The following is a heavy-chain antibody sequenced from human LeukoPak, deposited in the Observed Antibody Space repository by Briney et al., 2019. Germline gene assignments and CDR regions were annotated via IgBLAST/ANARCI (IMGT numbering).Heavy chain of an antibody. CDR2: ISGSGGST. D-gene: IGHD6-6*01. CDR1: GFTFSSYA. CDR3: AKLWAAVAARPAFDY. V-gene: IGHV3-23*01. Sequence: PGGSLRLSCSASGFTFSSYAMSWVRQAPGKGLEWVSAISGSGGSTYYADSAKGRFTISRDNSKNTLYLQMNSLRAEDTAVYYCAKLWAAVAARPAFDYWGQGTLVTVSS. J-gene: IGHJ4*02.